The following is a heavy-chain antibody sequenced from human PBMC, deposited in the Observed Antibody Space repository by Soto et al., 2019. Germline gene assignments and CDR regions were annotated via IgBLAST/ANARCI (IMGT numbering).Heavy chain of an antibody. CDR1: GFTFSSYS. CDR3: ARSYYDFWSGYYGLGYGMDV. CDR2: ISSSSSYI. Sequence: GSLRLSCAASGFTFSSYSMNWVRQAPGKGLEWVSSISSSSSYIYYADSVKGRFTISRDNAKNSLYLQMNSLRAEDTAVYYCARSYYDFWSGYYGLGYGMDVWGQGTTVTVSS. D-gene: IGHD3-3*01. V-gene: IGHV3-21*01. J-gene: IGHJ6*02.